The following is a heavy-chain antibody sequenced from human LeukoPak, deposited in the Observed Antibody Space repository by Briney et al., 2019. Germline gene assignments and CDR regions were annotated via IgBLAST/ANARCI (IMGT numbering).Heavy chain of an antibody. D-gene: IGHD4-17*01. V-gene: IGHV3-30-3*01. Sequence: PGRSLRLSCAASGFTFSSYAMHWVRQAPGKGLEWVAFISYDGSNKYYADSVKGRFTISRDNSKNTMYLQLNSLRAEDTDVFYCARDLTVNWGQGTLVTVSS. CDR2: ISYDGSNK. J-gene: IGHJ4*02. CDR3: ARDLTVN. CDR1: GFTFSSYA.